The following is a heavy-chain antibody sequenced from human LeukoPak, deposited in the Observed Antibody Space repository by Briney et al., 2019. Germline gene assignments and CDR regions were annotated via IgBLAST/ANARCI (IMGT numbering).Heavy chain of an antibody. Sequence: PGGSLRLSCAASGFTFSGSAFHWVRQAPGKGLEWVGRIRSKANSYATGYAESVKGRFTFSRDDSKNTAYLQMNSLKTEDTAVYYCTRRVDIAMVEGIDFDYWGQGTLVTVSS. J-gene: IGHJ4*02. CDR2: IRSKANSYAT. V-gene: IGHV3-73*01. D-gene: IGHD5-18*01. CDR1: GFTFSGSA. CDR3: TRRVDIAMVEGIDFDY.